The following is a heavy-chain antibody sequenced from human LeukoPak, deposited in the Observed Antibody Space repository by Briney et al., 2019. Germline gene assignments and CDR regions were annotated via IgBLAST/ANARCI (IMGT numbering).Heavy chain of an antibody. V-gene: IGHV6-1*01. CDR3: TRDLAVTGIDIRRYYYMDV. D-gene: IGHD6-19*01. CDR2: TYYRSKWYN. CDR1: GDSVSSNSVA. Sequence: PSQTLSLTCAISGDSVSSNSVAWNWIRQSPSRGLEWLGRTYYRSKWYNDYGVSVKSRITINSDTSKNQFSLQLHSVTPEDTAVYYCTRDLAVTGIDIRRYYYMDVWGKGTTVTVSS. J-gene: IGHJ6*03.